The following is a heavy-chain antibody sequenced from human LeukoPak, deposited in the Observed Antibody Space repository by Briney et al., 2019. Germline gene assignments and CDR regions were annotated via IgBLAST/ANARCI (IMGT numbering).Heavy chain of an antibody. V-gene: IGHV4-38-2*01. CDR1: GDSIRNANY. CDR2: MHHGGST. D-gene: IGHD3-3*02. Sequence: PSETLSLTCGVSGDSIRNANYWGWIRQPPGQGLEWIAGMHHGGSTFYNPSLQSRVTISMYTSKNQFSLNLNYVTAADTAVYYCARVASSIFGYASFDFWGQGTLVTVSS. J-gene: IGHJ4*02. CDR3: ARVASSIFGYASFDF.